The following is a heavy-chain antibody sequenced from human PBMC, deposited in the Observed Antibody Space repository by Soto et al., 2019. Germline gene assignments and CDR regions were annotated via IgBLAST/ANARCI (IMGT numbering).Heavy chain of an antibody. CDR2: IGSGGGHI. CDR1: GFTFSTYS. Sequence: EVLLVESGGGLVKPGGSLRLSCAASGFTFSTYSMNWVRQAPGKGLEWVASIGSGGGHIDYADSVKGRLTIARDNAKSVLYLQMNNLRVEDTAVYYCASRYKWLGYWGLATLVTVSS. J-gene: IGHJ4*02. D-gene: IGHD6-19*01. V-gene: IGHV3-21*06. CDR3: ASRYKWLGY.